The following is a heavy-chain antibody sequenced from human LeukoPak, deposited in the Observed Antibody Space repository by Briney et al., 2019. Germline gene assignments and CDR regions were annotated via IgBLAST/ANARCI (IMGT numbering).Heavy chain of an antibody. CDR2: LSGSGGTT. CDR3: AKGDDFWSGYSVSYYYYMDV. J-gene: IGHJ6*03. Sequence: GGSLRLSCAASGFTFSNYAMNWVRQAPGKGLEWVSALSGSGGTTYCADSVKGRFSISRDNSKNTLFLQVNSLRAEDTAVYYCAKGDDFWSGYSVSYYYYMDVWGKGTTVTVSS. D-gene: IGHD3-3*01. CDR1: GFTFSNYA. V-gene: IGHV3-23*01.